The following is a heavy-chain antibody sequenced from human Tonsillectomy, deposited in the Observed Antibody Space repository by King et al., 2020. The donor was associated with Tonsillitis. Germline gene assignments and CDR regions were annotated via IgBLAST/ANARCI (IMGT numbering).Heavy chain of an antibody. V-gene: IGHV1-69*01. CDR1: GDTFSKDA. CDR2: IIPIFGAP. D-gene: IGHD6-13*01. CDR3: ERAVAYSSSWYAFFDS. Sequence: VQLVESGAELKKPGSSVKVSCKASGDTFSKDAISWVRLAPGQGLEWMGGIIPIFGAPNYAQKFQGRVIITADESTSTAYMELSSLRSEDTAVYYCERAVAYSSSWYAFFDSWRQGTLVTVSS. J-gene: IGHJ4*02.